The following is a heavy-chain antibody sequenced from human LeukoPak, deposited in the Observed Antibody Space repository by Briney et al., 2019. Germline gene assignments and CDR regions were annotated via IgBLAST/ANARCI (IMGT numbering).Heavy chain of an antibody. D-gene: IGHD3-9*01. CDR1: GYTLTELS. V-gene: IGHV1-24*01. CDR2: FDPEDGET. CDR3: AFSPRDFDWLLLDY. Sequence: VASVKVSCKVSGYTLTELSMHWVRQAPGKGLEWMGGFDPEDGETIYAQKFQGRVTMTEDTSTDTAYMELSSLRSEDTAVYYCAFSPRDFDWLLLDYWGQGTLVTVSS. J-gene: IGHJ4*02.